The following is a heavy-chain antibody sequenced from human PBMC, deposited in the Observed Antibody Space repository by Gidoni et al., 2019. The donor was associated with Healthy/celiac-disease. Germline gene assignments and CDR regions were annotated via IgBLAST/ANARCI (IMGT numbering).Heavy chain of an antibody. D-gene: IGHD3-3*01. Sequence: EVQLVESGGGLVKPGGSLRLSCAASGFTFSNAWMSWVRQAPGKGLEWVGRIKSKTDGGTTDYAAPVKGRFTISRDDSKNTLYLQMNSLKTEDTAVYYCTPSKNDFWSGYPMDVWGKGTTVTVSS. V-gene: IGHV3-15*01. CDR3: TPSKNDFWSGYPMDV. CDR2: IKSKTDGGTT. J-gene: IGHJ6*03. CDR1: GFTFSNAW.